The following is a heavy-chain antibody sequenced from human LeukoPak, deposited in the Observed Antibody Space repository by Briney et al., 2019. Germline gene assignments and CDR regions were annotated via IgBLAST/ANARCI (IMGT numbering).Heavy chain of an antibody. J-gene: IGHJ3*02. CDR3: ARPGVGSGRYGAFDI. V-gene: IGHV4-4*02. Sequence: PSETLSLTCAVSGGSISSNNWWWSWVRQPPGTGLEWIGEIYHSGSTNYNPSLKSRVTISVDKSKNQFSLKLSSVTAADTAVYYCARPGVGSGRYGAFDIWGQGTMVTVSS. D-gene: IGHD5-18*01. CDR2: IYHSGST. CDR1: GGSISSNNW.